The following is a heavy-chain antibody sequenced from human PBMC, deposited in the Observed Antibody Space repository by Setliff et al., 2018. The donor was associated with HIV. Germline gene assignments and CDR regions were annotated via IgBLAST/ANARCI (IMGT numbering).Heavy chain of an antibody. V-gene: IGHV4-59*01. J-gene: IGHJ5*02. CDR2: IYYSGST. Sequence: RDPPGKGLEWIGYIYYSGSTNYNPSLKSRVTISVDTSKNQFSLKLSTVTAADTAVYYCARGVVVAATRWFDPWGQGTLVTV. CDR3: ARGVVVAATRWFDP. D-gene: IGHD2-15*01.